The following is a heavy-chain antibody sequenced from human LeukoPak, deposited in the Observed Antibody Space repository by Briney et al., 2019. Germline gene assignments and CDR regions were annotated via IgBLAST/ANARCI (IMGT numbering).Heavy chain of an antibody. CDR1: GFTFDDYA. Sequence: GGSLRLSCAASGFTFDDYAMHWVRQAPGKGLEWVSGISWNSGSMGYADPVKGRFTISRDNAKNSLYLQMNSLRAEDTALYYCAKDIKSGSYLQGAFEYWGQGTLVTVSS. J-gene: IGHJ4*02. D-gene: IGHD1-26*01. V-gene: IGHV3-9*01. CDR2: ISWNSGSM. CDR3: AKDIKSGSYLQGAFEY.